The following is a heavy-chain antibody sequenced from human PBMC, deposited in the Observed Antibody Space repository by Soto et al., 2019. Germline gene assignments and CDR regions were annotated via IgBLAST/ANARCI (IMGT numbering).Heavy chain of an antibody. Sequence: GASVKVSCKVSGYTLTELSMHWVRQAPGKGLEWMGGFDPEDGETIYAQKFQGRVTMTEDTSTDTAYMELSSLRSEDTAVYYCAWCGSYWGGYAFYIWGQGTMVTVSS. D-gene: IGHD1-26*01. V-gene: IGHV1-24*01. CDR1: GYTLTELS. CDR3: AWCGSYWGGYAFYI. J-gene: IGHJ3*02. CDR2: FDPEDGET.